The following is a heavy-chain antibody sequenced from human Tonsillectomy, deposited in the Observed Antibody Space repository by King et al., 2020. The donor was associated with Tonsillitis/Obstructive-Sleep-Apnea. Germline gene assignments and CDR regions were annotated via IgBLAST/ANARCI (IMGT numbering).Heavy chain of an antibody. CDR1: GYRFTSYW. CDR2: IYPGDSDT. Sequence: QLVQSGAEVKKPGESLKLSCKGSGYRFTSYWIGWVRQMPGKGLEWMGIIYPGDSDTRYSASFQGQVTISADKSISTAYLQWSSLKASDTAIYYCAREGGQGVIPNWFDPWGQGTLVTVSS. J-gene: IGHJ5*02. V-gene: IGHV5-51*01. D-gene: IGHD3-10*01. CDR3: AREGGQGVIPNWFDP.